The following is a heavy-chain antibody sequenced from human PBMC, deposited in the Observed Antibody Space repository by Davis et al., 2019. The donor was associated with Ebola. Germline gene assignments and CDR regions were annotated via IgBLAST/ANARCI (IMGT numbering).Heavy chain of an antibody. V-gene: IGHV3-33*06. J-gene: IGHJ3*02. D-gene: IGHD3-22*01. CDR3: AKALRITMIVVVITTDDAFDI. CDR1: GFTFSSYG. CDR2: IWYDGSNK. Sequence: GESLKISCAASGFTFSSYGMHWVRQAPGKGLEWVAVIWYDGSNKYYADSVKGRFTISRDNSKNTLYLQMNSLRAEDTAVYYCAKALRITMIVVVITTDDAFDIWGQGTMVTVSS.